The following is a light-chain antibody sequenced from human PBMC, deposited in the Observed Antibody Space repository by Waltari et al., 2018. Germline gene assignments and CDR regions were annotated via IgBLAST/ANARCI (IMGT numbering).Light chain of an antibody. J-gene: IGLJ3*02. CDR2: RDD. CDR1: YSNIGNNV. Sequence: QSVLTQPPSASGAPGQRVTISCSGTYSNIGNNVVNWYQQLPGKAPKLLSYRDDQRPSGVPDRFSAFKSGSSASLAIGGLQSEDEADYYCASWDDRLNGHWVFGGGTKVTVL. V-gene: IGLV1-44*01. CDR3: ASWDDRLNGHWV.